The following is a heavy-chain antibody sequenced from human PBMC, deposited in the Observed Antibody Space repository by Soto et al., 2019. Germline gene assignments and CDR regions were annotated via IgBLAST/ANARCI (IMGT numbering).Heavy chain of an antibody. CDR2: IDPNSGGT. J-gene: IGHJ4*02. CDR1: GYTFTGYY. D-gene: IGHD2-2*01. Sequence: ASVKVSCKASGYTFTGYYMHWVRQAPGQGLEWMGWIDPNSGGTNYAQKFQGRVTMTRDTSISTAYMELSRLRSDDTAVYYCARDLGIVVVPAAIGCDYWGQGTLVTVSS. V-gene: IGHV1-2*02. CDR3: ARDLGIVVVPAAIGCDY.